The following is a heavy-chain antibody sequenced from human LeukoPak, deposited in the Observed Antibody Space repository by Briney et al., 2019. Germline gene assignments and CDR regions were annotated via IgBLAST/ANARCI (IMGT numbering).Heavy chain of an antibody. CDR3: ARAPHYSNYGPYYYGMDV. V-gene: IGHV3-11*06. CDR2: ISSSSSYT. J-gene: IGHJ6*02. D-gene: IGHD4-11*01. Sequence: GGSLRLSCAASGFTFRDYYMSWIRQAPGKGREGVSYISSSSSYTNYADSVKGRFTISRDNAKNSLYLQMNSLRAEDTAVYYCARAPHYSNYGPYYYGMDVWGQGTTVTVSS. CDR1: GFTFRDYY.